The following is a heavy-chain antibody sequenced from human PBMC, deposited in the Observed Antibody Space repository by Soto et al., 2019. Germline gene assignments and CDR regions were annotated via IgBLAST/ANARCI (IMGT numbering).Heavy chain of an antibody. CDR3: AGADPNAFDI. Sequence: EVQLVESGGGLVQPGGSLRLSCAASGFTFSSYTMNWVRQAPGKGLEWVSRISSVSTIINYADSVKGRFTISRDNAKSSLYLQMNSLRDEDTAVYYCAGADPNAFDIWGQGTMVTVSS. J-gene: IGHJ3*02. V-gene: IGHV3-48*02. CDR2: ISSVSTII. CDR1: GFTFSSYT.